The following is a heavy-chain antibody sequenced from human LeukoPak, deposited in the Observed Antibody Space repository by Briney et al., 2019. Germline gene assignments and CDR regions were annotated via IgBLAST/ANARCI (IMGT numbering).Heavy chain of an antibody. D-gene: IGHD6-19*01. CDR3: ARDVRYASGWSTPES. J-gene: IGHJ5*02. CDR1: GGSINHY. Sequence: SETLSLTCTVSGGSINHYWSWIRQPAGKGLEWIGRIYSSGSANYSPSLKSRVSMSIDTSNNHFSLSLTSVTAADTALYFCARDVRYASGWSTPESWGQGTLVTVSS. CDR2: IYSSGSA. V-gene: IGHV4-4*07.